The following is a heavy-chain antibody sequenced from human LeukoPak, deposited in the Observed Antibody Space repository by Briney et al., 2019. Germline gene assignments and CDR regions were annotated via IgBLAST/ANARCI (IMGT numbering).Heavy chain of an antibody. Sequence: GASVKVSCKASGYTFTSYAMNWVRQAPGQGLEWMGIIYPGGGSTSYAQKFQGRVTMTRDMSTSTAYMELSSLRSEDTAVYYCAREVGVSQYYFDYWGQGTLVTVSS. CDR3: AREVGVSQYYFDY. J-gene: IGHJ4*02. V-gene: IGHV1-46*01. CDR2: IYPGGGST. D-gene: IGHD1-26*01. CDR1: GYTFTSYA.